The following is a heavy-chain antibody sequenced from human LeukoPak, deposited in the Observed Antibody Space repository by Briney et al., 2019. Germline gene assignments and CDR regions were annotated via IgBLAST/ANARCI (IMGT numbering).Heavy chain of an antibody. CDR3: ARGVAGTLDY. V-gene: IGHV3-74*01. Sequence: QTGGSLRLSCAASGFTFSSSWMHWVRQVPGKGLVWVSRLNSDGSSINYADSVKGRFTISRDNAENTLHLQMNSLRVEDTAVYYCARGVAGTLDYWGQGTLVTVSS. D-gene: IGHD6-19*01. J-gene: IGHJ4*02. CDR2: LNSDGSSI. CDR1: GFTFSSSW.